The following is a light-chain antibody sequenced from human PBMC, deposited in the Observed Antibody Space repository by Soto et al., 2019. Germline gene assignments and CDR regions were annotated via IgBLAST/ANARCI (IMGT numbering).Light chain of an antibody. CDR1: QSISSN. V-gene: IGKV1-39*01. Sequence: DIQMTQSPSSLSAFAGDRVTITCRASQSISSNLNWYQQKPGKAPKLLIYSASSLQSGVPSRFSGSGSGTDFTLTITSLQPEDFATYYCQQANSFPWTFGQGTKVEIK. CDR2: SAS. J-gene: IGKJ1*01. CDR3: QQANSFPWT.